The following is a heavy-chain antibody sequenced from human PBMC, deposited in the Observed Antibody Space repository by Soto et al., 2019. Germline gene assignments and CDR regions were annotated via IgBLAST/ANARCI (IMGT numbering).Heavy chain of an antibody. D-gene: IGHD5-18*01. J-gene: IGHJ4*02. CDR3: ARGRDVDTAMVFDY. CDR2: IWYDGSNK. Sequence: RGSLRLSCAASGFTFSRYGIRWVRRSPCKGLDCVAVIWYDGSNKYYTVSVKGRFTISRDNSKSTLYLQMNSLRAEDTAVYYCARGRDVDTAMVFDYWGQGTLVTVSS. V-gene: IGHV3-33*01. CDR1: GFTFSRYG.